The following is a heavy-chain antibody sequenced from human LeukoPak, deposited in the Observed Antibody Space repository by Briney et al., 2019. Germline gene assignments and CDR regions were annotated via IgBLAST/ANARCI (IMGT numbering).Heavy chain of an antibody. J-gene: IGHJ4*02. V-gene: IGHV3-21*01. CDR1: GFTFSSYS. Sequence: GGSPRLSCAASGFTFSSYSMNWFRQAPGKGLEGVSSISSSSSYIYYADSVKGRFTISRDNSKNTLYLQMNSLRAEDTAVYYCARRTCGGDCSGFDYWGQGTLVTVSS. CDR3: ARRTCGGDCSGFDY. CDR2: ISSSSSYI. D-gene: IGHD2-21*02.